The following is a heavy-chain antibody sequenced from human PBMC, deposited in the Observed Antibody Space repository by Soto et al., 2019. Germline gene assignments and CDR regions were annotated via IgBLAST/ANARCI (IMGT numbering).Heavy chain of an antibody. J-gene: IGHJ4*02. D-gene: IGHD3-22*01. V-gene: IGHV3-33*01. CDR1: GFTFSSYG. CDR3: AIDVRIYDSSCDYVGEFAH. CDR2: IWSDGSNR. Sequence: QVQLVESGGGVVQPGRSLRLSCAASGFTFSSYGMHWVRQAPGKGLEWVAVIWSDGSNRYYADYVKGRFTSTRDNSKNKLYLPMNSMRAEDTAVDNWAIDVRIYDSSCDYVGEFAHGSLATLVTVSS.